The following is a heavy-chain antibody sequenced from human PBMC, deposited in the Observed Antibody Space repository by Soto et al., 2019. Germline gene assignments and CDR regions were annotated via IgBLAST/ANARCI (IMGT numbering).Heavy chain of an antibody. CDR2: IWYDGSTK. V-gene: IGHV3-33*01. D-gene: IGHD6-13*01. J-gene: IGHJ1*01. Sequence: PGGSLRLSCAASGFMFRSYAMHWVRQAPGKGLEWVAGIWYDGSTKYYGDSVKGRYSISRDNSKNMLDLQMNSLRAEDTAVYYCARVASSSSWHIPRFGQWGQGTLVTVYS. CDR1: GFMFRSYA. CDR3: ARVASSSSWHIPRFGQ.